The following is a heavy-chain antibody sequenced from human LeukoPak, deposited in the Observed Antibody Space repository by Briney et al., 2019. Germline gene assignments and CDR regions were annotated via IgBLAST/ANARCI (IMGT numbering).Heavy chain of an antibody. J-gene: IGHJ2*01. Sequence: SETLSFTCTVSGGSISSYYWSWIRLPAGKGLEWIGRFYTSGNTNYNPSLKSRVTMSVDTSKNQFSLKLSSVTAADTAVYYCARDEGTNWYFDLWGRGTLVTVSS. V-gene: IGHV4-4*07. CDR1: GGSISSYY. CDR2: FYTSGNT. D-gene: IGHD3/OR15-3a*01. CDR3: ARDEGTNWYFDL.